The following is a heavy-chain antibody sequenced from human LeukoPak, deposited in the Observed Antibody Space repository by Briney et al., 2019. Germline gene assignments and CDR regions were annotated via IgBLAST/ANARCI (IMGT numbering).Heavy chain of an antibody. Sequence: GGSLRLSCTASGFTFSSYNMNWVRQAPGKGLEWVSSFTAYSGASIYYADSVRGRFNIPRDNAKNSLYLQINSLRAEDTAVYYCARGTYSGYDSSFDYWAREPWSPSPQ. CDR2: FTAYSGASI. CDR1: GFTFSSYN. J-gene: IGHJ4*02. D-gene: IGHD5-12*01. V-gene: IGHV3-21*01. CDR3: ARGTYSGYDSSFDY.